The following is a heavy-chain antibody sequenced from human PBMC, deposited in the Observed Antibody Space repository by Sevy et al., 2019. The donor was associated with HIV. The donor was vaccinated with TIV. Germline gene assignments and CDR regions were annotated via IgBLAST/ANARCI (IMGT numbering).Heavy chain of an antibody. CDR2: ISDSGVNR. V-gene: IGHV3-23*01. D-gene: IGHD3-22*01. CDR3: AKRGHYDSSGYKAPFDT. J-gene: IGHJ3*02. CDR1: GFTFNTYG. Sequence: GESLKISCAGSGFTFNTYGMSWVRQAPGTGLEWVSGISDSGVNRHYADSVKGRFTISRDNSKNTLYLQMNSLRVEDTAVYYCAKRGHYDSSGYKAPFDTWGQGTMVTVSS.